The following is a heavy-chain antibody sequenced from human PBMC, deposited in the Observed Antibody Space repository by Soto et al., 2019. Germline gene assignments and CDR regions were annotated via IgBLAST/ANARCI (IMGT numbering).Heavy chain of an antibody. CDR2: TSSSSSYI. J-gene: IGHJ6*02. D-gene: IGHD6-25*01. CDR3: AREDSSGPTFYYGMDV. Sequence: GGSLRLSCAASGFTFSSYSMNWVRQAPGKGLEWVSSTSSSSSYIYYADSVKGRFTISRDNAKNSLYLQMNSLRAEDTAVYYCAREDSSGPTFYYGMDVWGQGTTVTVSS. V-gene: IGHV3-21*01. CDR1: GFTFSSYS.